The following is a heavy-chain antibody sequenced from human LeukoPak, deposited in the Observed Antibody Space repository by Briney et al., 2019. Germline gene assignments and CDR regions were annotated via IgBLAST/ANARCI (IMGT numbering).Heavy chain of an antibody. D-gene: IGHD3-22*01. Sequence: SETLSLTCNVAGGSIRSYYWSWSRQPPGKGLEWIGFISYSGYTNYNPSLKSRVTISVDTSKNQFSPKLSSVTTPDTAVYHCAREVPDSIGYYFDYWGQGTLVTVSS. CDR2: ISYSGYT. CDR1: GGSIRSYY. V-gene: IGHV4-59*01. J-gene: IGHJ4*02. CDR3: AREVPDSIGYYFDY.